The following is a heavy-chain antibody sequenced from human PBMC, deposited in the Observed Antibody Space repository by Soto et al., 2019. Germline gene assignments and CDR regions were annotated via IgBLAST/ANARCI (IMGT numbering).Heavy chain of an antibody. D-gene: IGHD3-10*01. CDR2: IKQDGSEK. V-gene: IGHV3-7*01. Sequence: GGSLRLSCAASGFTFSTDWMSWVRQAPGKGLEWVANIKQDGSEKYYVDSVKGRFTISRDNAKNSLYLQMNSLRAEDTAVYYCARDETYYYGSGPVGGQRTLVTVSS. CDR1: GFTFSTDW. J-gene: IGHJ4*02. CDR3: ARDETYYYGSGPV.